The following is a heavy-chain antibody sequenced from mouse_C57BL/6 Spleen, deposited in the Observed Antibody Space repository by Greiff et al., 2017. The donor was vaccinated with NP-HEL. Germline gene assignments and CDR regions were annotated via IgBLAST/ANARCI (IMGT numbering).Heavy chain of an antibody. CDR3: ARHDYDRDYYAMDY. V-gene: IGHV1-59*01. Sequence: QVQLQQPGAELVRPGTSVKLSCKASGYTFTSYWMHWVKQRPGQGLEWIGVIDPSDSYTNYNQKFKGTATLTVDTSSSTAYMQLSSLTSEDSAVYYCARHDYDRDYYAMDYWGQGTSVTVSS. CDR1: GYTFTSYW. D-gene: IGHD2-4*01. CDR2: IDPSDSYT. J-gene: IGHJ4*01.